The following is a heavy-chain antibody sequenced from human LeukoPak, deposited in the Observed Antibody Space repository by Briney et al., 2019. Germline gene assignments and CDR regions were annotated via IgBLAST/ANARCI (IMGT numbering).Heavy chain of an antibody. CDR3: ARDLVGPPGSWFDP. CDR1: GFTFSDYY. Sequence: GGSLRLSCAASGFTFSDYYMSWIRQAPGKGLEWVSYISSSGSTIYYADSVKSRFTISRDNAKNSLYLQMNSLRAEDTAVYYCARDLVGPPGSWFDPWGQGTLVTVSS. J-gene: IGHJ5*02. V-gene: IGHV3-11*04. D-gene: IGHD2-15*01. CDR2: ISSSGSTI.